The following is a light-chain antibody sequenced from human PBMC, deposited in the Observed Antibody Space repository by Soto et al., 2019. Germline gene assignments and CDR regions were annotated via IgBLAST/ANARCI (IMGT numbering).Light chain of an antibody. CDR2: SNN. CDR3: AVWDGSLNGWV. J-gene: IGLJ3*02. V-gene: IGLV1-44*01. CDR1: SSNIGRDT. Sequence: QLVLTQPPSASGTPGQRVTISCSGSSSNIGRDTVNWYQQLPGTALKLLIYSNNQRPSGVPDRFSGSKSGTSASLAISGLQSEDEADYYCAVWDGSLNGWVFGGGTQLTVL.